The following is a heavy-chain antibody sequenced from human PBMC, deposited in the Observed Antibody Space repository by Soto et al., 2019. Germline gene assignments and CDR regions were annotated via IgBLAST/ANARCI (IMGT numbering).Heavy chain of an antibody. CDR1: GGSISPYY. CDR2: IYYSGST. J-gene: IGHJ6*02. CDR3: ARESGSSSEGYYYSYGMDV. D-gene: IGHD6-6*01. Sequence: QVQLQESGPGLVKPSETLSLTCAVSGGSISPYYWSWIRQPPGRGLEWIGYIYYSGSTNYNPSLKSRVTISVDTSKNQFSLKLSSVTAADTAVYYCARESGSSSEGYYYSYGMDVWGQGTTVTVSS. V-gene: IGHV4-59*01.